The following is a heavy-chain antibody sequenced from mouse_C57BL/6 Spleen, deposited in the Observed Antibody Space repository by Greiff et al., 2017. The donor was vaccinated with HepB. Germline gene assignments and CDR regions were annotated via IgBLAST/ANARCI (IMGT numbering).Heavy chain of an antibody. D-gene: IGHD2-1*01. V-gene: IGHV1-4*01. CDR2: INPSSGYT. J-gene: IGHJ2*01. CDR1: GYTFTSYT. Sequence: QVQLQQSGAELARPGASVKMSCKASGYTFTSYTMHWVKQRPGQGLEWIGDINPSSGYTKYNQKFKDKATLTADKSSSTAYMQLSSLTSDDSAVYYCARSDGNYLYYFDYWGQGTTLTVSS. CDR3: ARSDGNYLYYFDY.